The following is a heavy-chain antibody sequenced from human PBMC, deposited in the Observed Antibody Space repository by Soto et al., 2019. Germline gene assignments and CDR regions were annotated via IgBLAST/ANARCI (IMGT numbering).Heavy chain of an antibody. V-gene: IGHV1-3*01. J-gene: IGHJ4*02. D-gene: IGHD2-21*02. CDR3: ARSIVVVTALYY. Sequence: ASVKVSCKASGYTFTSYAMHWVRQAPGQRLEWMGWINAGNGNTKYSQKFQGRVTITRDTSASTAYMELSSLRSEDTAVYYCARSIVVVTALYYWGQRTLVTVSA. CDR2: INAGNGNT. CDR1: GYTFTSYA.